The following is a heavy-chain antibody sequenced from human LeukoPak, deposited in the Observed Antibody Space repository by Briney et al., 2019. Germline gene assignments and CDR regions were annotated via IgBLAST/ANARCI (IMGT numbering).Heavy chain of an antibody. D-gene: IGHD1-7*01. CDR3: ARGDWNYVPGCNWFDP. J-gene: IGHJ5*02. CDR1: GYTFTSYG. V-gene: IGHV1-18*01. CDR2: ISAYNGNT. Sequence: ASVKVSCMASGYTFTSYGISWVRQAPGQGLDWMGWISAYNGNTNYAQKLQGRVTMTTDTSTSTAYMELRSLRSDDTAVYYCARGDWNYVPGCNWFDPWGQGTLVTVSS.